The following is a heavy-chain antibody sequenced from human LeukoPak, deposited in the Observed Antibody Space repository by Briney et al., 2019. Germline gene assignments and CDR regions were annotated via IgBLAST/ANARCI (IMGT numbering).Heavy chain of an antibody. Sequence: SLRLSCAASGFTFSSYAMRWVRQPPGKGLEWIGEIYHSGSTNYNPSLKSRVTISVDKSKNQFSLKLSSVTAADTAVYYCASEEMKGTMVRGVIMIWGQGTLVTVSS. CDR2: IYHSGST. CDR1: GFTFSSYA. J-gene: IGHJ4*02. D-gene: IGHD3-10*01. CDR3: ASEEMKGTMVRGVIMI. V-gene: IGHV4-4*02.